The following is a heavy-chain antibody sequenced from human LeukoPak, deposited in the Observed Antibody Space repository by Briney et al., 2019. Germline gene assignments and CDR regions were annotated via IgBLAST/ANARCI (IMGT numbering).Heavy chain of an antibody. Sequence: KTSETLSLTCAVYGGSFSGYYWSWIRQPPGKGLEWVGEINHSGSTNYNPSLKSRVTISVDTSKNQFSLKLSSVTAADTAVYYCARSGSIAARRKYYYYYMDVWGKGTTVTVSS. D-gene: IGHD6-6*01. J-gene: IGHJ6*03. CDR2: INHSGST. CDR3: ARSGSIAARRKYYYYYMDV. V-gene: IGHV4-34*01. CDR1: GGSFSGYY.